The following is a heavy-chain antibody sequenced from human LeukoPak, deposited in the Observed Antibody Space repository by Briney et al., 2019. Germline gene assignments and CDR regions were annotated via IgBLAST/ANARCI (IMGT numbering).Heavy chain of an antibody. D-gene: IGHD6-13*01. Sequence: GGSLRLSCAASGFTFSSYGMHWVRQAPGKGLEWVAFIRYDGSNKYYADSVKGRFTISRDDSKNTLYLQMNSLRAEDTAVYYCAKASGGSSWYYFDYWGQGTLVTVSS. CDR1: GFTFSSYG. J-gene: IGHJ4*02. CDR3: AKASGGSSWYYFDY. V-gene: IGHV3-30*02. CDR2: IRYDGSNK.